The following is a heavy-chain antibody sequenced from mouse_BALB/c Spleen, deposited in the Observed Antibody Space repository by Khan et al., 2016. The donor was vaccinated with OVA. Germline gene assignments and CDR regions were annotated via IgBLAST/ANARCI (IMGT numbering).Heavy chain of an antibody. Sequence: EVELVESGGGLVQPGGSRKLSCAASGFTFSDYGMAWVRQAPGKGPEWVAFISDLAYTFYYADTVTGRVTLYRENAKNTLYREMISRMSGDTAMYYCSRGGGTAPFAYWGHGTLVTVSA. J-gene: IGHJ3*01. V-gene: IGHV5-15*02. CDR1: GFTFSDYG. CDR3: SRGGGTAPFAY. CDR2: ISDLAYTF. D-gene: IGHD1-2*01.